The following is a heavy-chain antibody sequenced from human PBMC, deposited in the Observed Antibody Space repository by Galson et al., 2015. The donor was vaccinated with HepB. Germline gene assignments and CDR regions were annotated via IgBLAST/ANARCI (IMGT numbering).Heavy chain of an antibody. CDR2: IYSGGST. V-gene: IGHV3-66*01. CDR3: ARAILSLRIAVAGPVYGMDV. J-gene: IGHJ6*02. D-gene: IGHD6-19*01. CDR1: GFTVSSNY. Sequence: SLRLSCAASGFTVSSNYMSWVRQAPGKGLEWVSVIYSGGSTYYADSVKGRFTISRDNSKNKLYHQMNSLRAEDTAVYYCARAILSLRIAVAGPVYGMDVWGQGTTFTASS.